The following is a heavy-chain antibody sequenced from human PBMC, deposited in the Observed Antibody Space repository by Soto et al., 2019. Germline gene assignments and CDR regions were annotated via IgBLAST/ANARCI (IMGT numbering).Heavy chain of an antibody. V-gene: IGHV4-30-4*01. Sequence: QVQLQESGPGLVKPSQTLSLTCTVSGGSISSGDYYWSWIRQPPGKGLEWIGYIYYSGSTYYNPSLKSRVTLSVDTSKNQFSLKLSSVTAADTAVYYCARDLGLPYDSSGYYGADAFDIWGQGTMVTVSS. CDR3: ARDLGLPYDSSGYYGADAFDI. D-gene: IGHD3-22*01. J-gene: IGHJ3*02. CDR2: IYYSGST. CDR1: GGSISSGDYY.